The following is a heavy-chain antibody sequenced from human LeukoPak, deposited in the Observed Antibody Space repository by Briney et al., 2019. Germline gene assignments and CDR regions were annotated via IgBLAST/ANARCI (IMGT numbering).Heavy chain of an antibody. D-gene: IGHD2-2*01. CDR1: GFTFSDYY. CDR3: ARAPITSPFYFDY. V-gene: IGHV3-11*01. Sequence: GGSLRLSCAASGFTFSDYYMSWIRQAPGKGLEWVSYISSSGSTIYYADSVKGRFTISRDNAKNSLSLQMDSLRAEDTALYYCARAPITSPFYFDYWGQGTLVTVSS. CDR2: ISSSGSTI. J-gene: IGHJ4*02.